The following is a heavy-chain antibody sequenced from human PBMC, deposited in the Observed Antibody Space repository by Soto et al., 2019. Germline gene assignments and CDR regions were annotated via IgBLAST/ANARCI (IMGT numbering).Heavy chain of an antibody. D-gene: IGHD2-2*01. V-gene: IGHV3-30-3*01. J-gene: IGHJ4*02. CDR1: GFTFSSYA. CDR2: ISYDGSNK. CDR3: ARGTSSLTRSDY. Sequence: QVQLVESGGGVVQPGRSLRLSCAASGFTFSSYAMHWVRQAPGKGLEWVAVISYDGSNKYYADSVKGRFTISRDNSKNTLYLQMNSLRAEDTAVYYCARGTSSLTRSDYWGQGTLVTVSS.